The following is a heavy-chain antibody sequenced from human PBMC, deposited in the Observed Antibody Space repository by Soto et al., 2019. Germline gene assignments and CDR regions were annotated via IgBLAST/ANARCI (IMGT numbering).Heavy chain of an antibody. V-gene: IGHV5-51*01. Sequence: GESLKLSCKGSGYSFTSYWIGWVRQMPGKGLEWMGIIYPGDSDTRYSPSFQGQVTISADKSISTAYLQWSSLKASDTAMYYCARPATVYGFYYYYGRDVWGKGTPVTVS. CDR3: ARPATVYGFYYYYGRDV. J-gene: IGHJ6*04. CDR1: GYSFTSYW. CDR2: IYPGDSDT. D-gene: IGHD3-10*01.